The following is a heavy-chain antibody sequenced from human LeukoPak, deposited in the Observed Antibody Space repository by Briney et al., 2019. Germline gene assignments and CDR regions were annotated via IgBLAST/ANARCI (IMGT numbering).Heavy chain of an antibody. CDR1: GFTFSRYS. D-gene: IGHD1-1*01. V-gene: IGHV3-7*01. CDR2: IDQDGSEK. Sequence: GGSLRLSCAASGFTFSRYSMNWVRQAPGKGLEWVANIDQDGSEKYYVDSVMGRFTISRDNAQNSLYLQMNSLRAEDTAVYYCVREERYGGNYDYWGQGSLVTVSS. CDR3: VREERYGGNYDY. J-gene: IGHJ4*02.